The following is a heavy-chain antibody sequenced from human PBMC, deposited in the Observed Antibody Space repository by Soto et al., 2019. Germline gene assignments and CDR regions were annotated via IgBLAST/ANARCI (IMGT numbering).Heavy chain of an antibody. CDR1: GFTVSSNY. Sequence: EVQLVESGGGLVQPGGSLRLSCAASGFTVSSNYMSWVRQAPGKGLEWVSVIYSGGSTYYADSVKGRFTISRHNSKNTLYLQMNSRRAEDSAVYYCARLHSSGAPVWGQGTLVTVSS. J-gene: IGHJ4*02. D-gene: IGHD6-19*01. V-gene: IGHV3-53*04. CDR2: IYSGGST. CDR3: ARLHSSGAPV.